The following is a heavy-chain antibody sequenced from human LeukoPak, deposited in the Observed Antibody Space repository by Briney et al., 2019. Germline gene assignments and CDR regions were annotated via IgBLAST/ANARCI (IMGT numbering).Heavy chain of an antibody. J-gene: IGHJ4*02. CDR1: GGSISSSSYY. CDR3: ATSPPEVGATGGFDY. CDR2: IYYSGST. D-gene: IGHD1-26*01. V-gene: IGHV4-39*01. Sequence: PSETLSLTCTVSGGSISSSSYYWGWIRQPPGKGLEWIGSIYYSGSTYYNPSLKSRVTISVDTSKNQFSLKLSSVTAADTAVYYCATSPPEVGATGGFDYWGQGTLVTVSS.